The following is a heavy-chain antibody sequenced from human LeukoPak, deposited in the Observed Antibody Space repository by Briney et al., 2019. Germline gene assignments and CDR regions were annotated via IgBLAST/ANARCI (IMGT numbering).Heavy chain of an antibody. D-gene: IGHD2-15*01. CDR1: GYSFTPYW. V-gene: IGHV5-51*01. CDR2: IYPGDSDT. J-gene: IGHJ4*02. CDR3: ARVVNLSFDY. Sequence: GESLKVSCKGSGYSFTPYWIAWVRQGPGRALEWMGIIYPGDSDTRYSPSFQGQVTFSADKSINTAYLQWSSLKASDTAIFYCARVVNLSFDYWGQGTLVTASS.